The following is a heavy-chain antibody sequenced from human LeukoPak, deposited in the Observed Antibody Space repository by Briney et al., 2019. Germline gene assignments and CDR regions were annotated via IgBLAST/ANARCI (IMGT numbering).Heavy chain of an antibody. CDR1: GFSFSTYS. J-gene: IGHJ4*02. D-gene: IGHD1-26*01. CDR2: ISSSSTTI. Sequence: GSLRLSCAASGFSFSTYSMNWVRQAPGKGLERVSYISSSSTTIYYADSVKGRFTISRDNSKNTLYLQMNSLRAEDTAVYYCARDLKVGATPIYFDYWGQGTLVTVSS. V-gene: IGHV3-48*01. CDR3: ARDLKVGATPIYFDY.